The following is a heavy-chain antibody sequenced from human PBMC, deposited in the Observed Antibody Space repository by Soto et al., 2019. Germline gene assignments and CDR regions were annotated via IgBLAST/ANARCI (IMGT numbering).Heavy chain of an antibody. CDR2: ISYDGSSK. Sequence: GGSLILSCAASGFSFSNYGMHWVRQAPGKGLEWVAVISYDGSSKYHADSVKGRFTISRDNSKNTLHLQMNSLRAEDTAVYYCSKDRRGGRAVLDSWGQGTPVTVSS. J-gene: IGHJ4*02. V-gene: IGHV3-30*18. D-gene: IGHD2-8*01. CDR3: SKDRRGGRAVLDS. CDR1: GFSFSNYG.